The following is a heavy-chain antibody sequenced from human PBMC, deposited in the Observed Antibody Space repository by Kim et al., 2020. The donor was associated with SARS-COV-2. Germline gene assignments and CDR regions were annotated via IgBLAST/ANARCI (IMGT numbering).Heavy chain of an antibody. Sequence: DSDTKYSPSFQGQVTISADKSISTTYLQWSSLKASDTAMYYCARSTTHDYWGQGTLVTVSS. D-gene: IGHD1-1*01. V-gene: IGHV5-51*01. CDR3: ARSTTHDY. J-gene: IGHJ4*02. CDR2: DSDT.